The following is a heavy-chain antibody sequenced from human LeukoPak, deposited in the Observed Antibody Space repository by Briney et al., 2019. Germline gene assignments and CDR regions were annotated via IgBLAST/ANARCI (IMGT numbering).Heavy chain of an antibody. CDR1: GYTFTGYY. CDR3: ASGNGCCGGDCYFDY. CDR2: INPNSGGT. Sequence: ASVKVSCKASGYTFTGYYMHWVRQAPGQGLEWMGWINPNSGGTNYAQKFQGRVTMTRDTSISTAYMELSRLRSDDTAVYYCASGNGCCGGDCYFDYWGQGTLVTVSS. J-gene: IGHJ4*02. V-gene: IGHV1-2*02. D-gene: IGHD2-21*02.